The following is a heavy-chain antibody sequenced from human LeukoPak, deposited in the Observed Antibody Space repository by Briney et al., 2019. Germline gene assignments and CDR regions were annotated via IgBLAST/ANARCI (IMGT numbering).Heavy chain of an antibody. Sequence: SETLSLTCTLSVDSISRSYWRSIRQPPGKGLEWIGNSYNSANTNYNPSLQSRVTMSVGTSKNQFSLQLTSVSAADTAVYYCAVLFNFCSNCSGNYYGHDAFDVWGQGTLVTVSS. CDR1: VDSISRSY. CDR3: AVLFNFCSNCSGNYYGHDAFDV. CDR2: SYNSANT. D-gene: IGHD3-22*01. V-gene: IGHV4-59*08. J-gene: IGHJ3*01.